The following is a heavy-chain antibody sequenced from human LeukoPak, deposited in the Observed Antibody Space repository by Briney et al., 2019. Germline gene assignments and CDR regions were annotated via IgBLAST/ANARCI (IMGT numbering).Heavy chain of an antibody. Sequence: GGSLRLSCAASGFTFSSYWMSWVRQAPGKGLEWVANIKQDGNEKYYVDSVKGRFTISRDNAKNSLYLQMNSLRAEDTAVYYCARGLRITMVRGVIKWGQGTLVTVSS. CDR2: IKQDGNEK. V-gene: IGHV3-7*01. J-gene: IGHJ4*02. CDR3: ARGLRITMVRGVIK. CDR1: GFTFSSYW. D-gene: IGHD3-10*01.